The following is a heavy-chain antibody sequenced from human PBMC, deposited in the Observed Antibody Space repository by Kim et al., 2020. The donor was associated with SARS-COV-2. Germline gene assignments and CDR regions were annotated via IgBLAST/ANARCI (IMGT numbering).Heavy chain of an antibody. V-gene: IGHV3-30*01. CDR3: ARDPAFGGSG. Sequence: NKFYADSVKGRFTTSRDNSKNTLYLQMTSLRAEDTAVYYCARDPAFGGSGWGQGTLVTVSS. D-gene: IGHD3-16*01. J-gene: IGHJ4*02. CDR2: NK.